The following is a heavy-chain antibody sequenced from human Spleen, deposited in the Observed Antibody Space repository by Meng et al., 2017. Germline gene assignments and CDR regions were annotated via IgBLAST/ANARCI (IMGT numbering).Heavy chain of an antibody. CDR2: IIPNSGDT. CDR3: ARPNGAFDI. D-gene: IGHD2-8*01. J-gene: IGHJ3*02. V-gene: IGHV1-2*06. Sequence: ASVKVSCKPSGYPFTAYYIHWVRQAPGQGLEWMGHIIPNSGDTLYAPKFQGRVSMTADTSIGTAYVELSGLRSDDTAIYYCARPNGAFDIWGQGTMVTVSS. CDR1: GYPFTAYY.